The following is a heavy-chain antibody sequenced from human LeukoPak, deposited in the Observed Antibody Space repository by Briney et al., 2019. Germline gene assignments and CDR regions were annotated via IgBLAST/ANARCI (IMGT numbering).Heavy chain of an antibody. J-gene: IGHJ6*02. CDR3: ATYCSVTSCYPYYYYGMDV. CDR1: GYTFTSYG. Sequence: ASVKVSCKASGYTFTSYGISWVRQAPGQGLEWMGWITTYNGYTNYAQKLQGRVTMTTDTSTSTAHMELRSLTSDDTAVYYCATYCSVTSCYPYYYYGMDVWGQGTTVTVSS. D-gene: IGHD2-2*01. V-gene: IGHV1-18*01. CDR2: ITTYNGYT.